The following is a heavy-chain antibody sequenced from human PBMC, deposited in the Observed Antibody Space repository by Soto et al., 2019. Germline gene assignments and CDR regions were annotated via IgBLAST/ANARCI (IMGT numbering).Heavy chain of an antibody. CDR3: ARGVAARFYYFDY. V-gene: IGHV4-59*01. D-gene: IGHD6-6*01. J-gene: IGHJ4*02. CDR1: GGSISSYY. CDR2: IYYSGST. Sequence: SETLSLTCTVSGGSISSYYRSWIRQPPGKGLEWIGYIYYSGSTNYNPSLKSRVTISVDTSKNQFSLKLSSVTAADTAVYYCARGVAARFYYFDYWGQGTLVTVSS.